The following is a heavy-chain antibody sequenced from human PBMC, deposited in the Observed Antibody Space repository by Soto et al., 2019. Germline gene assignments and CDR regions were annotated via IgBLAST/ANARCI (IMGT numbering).Heavy chain of an antibody. Sequence: GGSLRLSCAASGFTFSSYEMNWVRQAPGKGLEWVSYISSGGTTIYYADSVKGRFTISRDNAKNSVYLQMNNLRAEDTAVYYCARRGSSWGQGTMVTVSS. V-gene: IGHV3-48*03. CDR2: ISSGGTTI. J-gene: IGHJ3*01. CDR1: GFTFSSYE. D-gene: IGHD2-2*01. CDR3: ARRGSS.